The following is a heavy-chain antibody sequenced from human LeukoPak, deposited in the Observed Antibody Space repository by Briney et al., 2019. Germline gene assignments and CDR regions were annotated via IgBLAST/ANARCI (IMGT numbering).Heavy chain of an antibody. CDR1: GYTVTSYY. CDR2: INPSGGRT. D-gene: IGHD2-15*01. J-gene: IGHJ5*02. CDR3: ASGYCSGGSCYEGWFDP. V-gene: IGHV1-46*01. Sequence: GASVKVSCKASGYTVTSYYIHWVRQAPGQGLEWMGIINPSGGRTSYAQRFQGRVTVTRDTSTSTVYMELSSLRSEDTAVYYCASGYCSGGSCYEGWFDPWGQGTLVTVSS.